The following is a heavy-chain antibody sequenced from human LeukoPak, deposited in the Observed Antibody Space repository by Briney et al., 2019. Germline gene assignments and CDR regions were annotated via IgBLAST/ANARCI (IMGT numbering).Heavy chain of an antibody. J-gene: IGHJ4*02. CDR1: GYTFTSYY. Sequence: ASVKVSCKASGYTFTSYYMHWVRQAPGQGLEWMGIINPSGGSTSYAQKFQDRVTMTRDTSTSTVYMELSSLRSEDTAVYYCQIAVAGSREEDYWGQGTLVTVSS. D-gene: IGHD6-19*01. CDR3: QIAVAGSREEDY. V-gene: IGHV1-46*01. CDR2: INPSGGST.